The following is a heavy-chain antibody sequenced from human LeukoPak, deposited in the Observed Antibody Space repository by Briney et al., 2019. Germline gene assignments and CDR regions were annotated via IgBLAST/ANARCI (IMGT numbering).Heavy chain of an antibody. V-gene: IGHV4-34*01. CDR1: GGSFSGYF. J-gene: IGHJ1*01. D-gene: IGHD3-9*01. Sequence: SETLSLTCAVYGGSFSGYFWSCIRQPPGKGLEWIGEINHSGSTNYNPSLKSRVTISVDTSKNQFSLKLSSVTAADAAVYYCARDHYDILTGYHQLWGQGTLVTVSS. CDR2: INHSGST. CDR3: ARDHYDILTGYHQL.